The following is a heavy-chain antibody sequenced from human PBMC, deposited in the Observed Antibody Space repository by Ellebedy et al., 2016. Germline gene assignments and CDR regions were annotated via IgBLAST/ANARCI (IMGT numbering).Heavy chain of an antibody. J-gene: IGHJ4*02. CDR2: INAGNGNT. CDR1: GYTFTTYA. V-gene: IGHV1-3*01. CDR3: ARDGALTTVFDY. Sequence: ASVKVSCKASGYTFTTYAMHWVCQAPGQRLEWMGWINAGNGNTKYSQKFQGRVTITRDTSATTAYMELSSLRSDDTAVYYCARDGALTTVFDYWGQGTLVTVSS. D-gene: IGHD4-17*01.